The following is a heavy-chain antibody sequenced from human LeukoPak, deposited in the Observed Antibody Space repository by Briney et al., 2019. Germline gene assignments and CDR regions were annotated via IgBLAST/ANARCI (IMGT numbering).Heavy chain of an antibody. CDR3: ARPRPDYYYGMDV. J-gene: IGHJ6*02. Sequence: SETLSLTCTVSGGSISSYYWSWIRQPPGKGLEWIGYIYYSGSTNYNPSLKSRVTISVDTSKNQFSLKLSSVTAADTAVYYCARPRPDYYYGMDVWGQGTTVTVSS. CDR1: GGSISSYY. CDR2: IYYSGST. V-gene: IGHV4-59*08.